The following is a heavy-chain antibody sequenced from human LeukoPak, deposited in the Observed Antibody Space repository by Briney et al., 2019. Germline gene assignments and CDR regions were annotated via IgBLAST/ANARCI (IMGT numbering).Heavy chain of an antibody. CDR2: ISYDGSNK. Sequence: GGSLRLSCAASGFTFSNYGMHWVRQAPGKGLEWVAVISYDGSNKYYADSVKGRFTISRDNAKNSLYLQMNSLRAEDTAVYYCARALGVGATPDYWGQGTLVTVSS. V-gene: IGHV3-30*03. J-gene: IGHJ4*02. CDR3: ARALGVGATPDY. D-gene: IGHD1-26*01. CDR1: GFTFSNYG.